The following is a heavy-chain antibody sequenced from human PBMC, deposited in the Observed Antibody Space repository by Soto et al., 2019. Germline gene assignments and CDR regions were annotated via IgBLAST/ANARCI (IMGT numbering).Heavy chain of an antibody. J-gene: IGHJ3*01. Sequence: QVRLQGSGPGLVAPSGTLYLTCAVSGGSINSSNWWSWVRQSPGKGLERMGEIYQSGSTKYNPSFRSRFTVSIDKPKSQFSLKLTSVTAADSAVYYCARRYFYENQGVFDVWDQGTKVTVSS. CDR1: GGSINSSNW. CDR2: IYQSGST. V-gene: IGHV4-4*02. D-gene: IGHD3-22*01. CDR3: ARRYFYENQGVFDV.